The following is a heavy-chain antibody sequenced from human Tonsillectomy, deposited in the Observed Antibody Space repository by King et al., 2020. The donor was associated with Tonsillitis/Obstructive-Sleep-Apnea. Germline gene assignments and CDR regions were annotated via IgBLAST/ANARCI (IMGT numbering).Heavy chain of an antibody. V-gene: IGHV3-72*01. CDR3: ARAATVTTLYYFDF. CDR2: IRNKANSYTT. Sequence: EVQLVESGGGLVQPGGSLRLSCAASGFTFSDYYMDWVRQAPGKGLEWVGRIRNKANSYTTEYAASVKGRFTISRDDSKNSLFLHMNSLKSEDTAVNYCARAATVTTLYYFDFWGQGILVTVSS. D-gene: IGHD4-17*01. CDR1: GFTFSDYY. J-gene: IGHJ4*02.